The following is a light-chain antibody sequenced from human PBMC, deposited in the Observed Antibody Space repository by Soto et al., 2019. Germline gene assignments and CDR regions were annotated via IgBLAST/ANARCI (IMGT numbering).Light chain of an antibody. CDR3: QHYADSPPVFT. Sequence: IVLTQSPGTLSLSPGDRATLSCRTSRFVSNYYVAWYQQRPGQAPRLLIYAASSRATDIPDRFSGSGSGTDFTLTISRLEPEDFAVYYCQHYADSPPVFTFGPETKVEI. V-gene: IGKV3-20*01. CDR1: RFVSNYY. CDR2: AAS. J-gene: IGKJ3*01.